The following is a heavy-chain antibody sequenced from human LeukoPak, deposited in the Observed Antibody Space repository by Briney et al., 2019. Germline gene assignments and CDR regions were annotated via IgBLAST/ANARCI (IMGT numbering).Heavy chain of an antibody. CDR3: ARDYSKDYGMDV. CDR2: ISGSGGAT. D-gene: IGHD5-18*01. Sequence: GGSLRLSCAASGFTFSNYAMSWVRQAPGKGLEWVSAISGSGGATYYTDSVKGRFTISRDNSKNTLYLQMNSLRAEDTAVYYCARDYSKDYGMDVWGQGTTVTVSS. J-gene: IGHJ6*02. V-gene: IGHV3-23*01. CDR1: GFTFSNYA.